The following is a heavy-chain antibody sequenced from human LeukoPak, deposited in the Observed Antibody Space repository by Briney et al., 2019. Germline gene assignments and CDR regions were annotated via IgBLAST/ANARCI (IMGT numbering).Heavy chain of an antibody. D-gene: IGHD3-10*01. CDR2: IHGSGNT. Sequence: SETLSLTCAVSAASISSYHWNWIRQSPGKGLEWIGYIHGSGNTNYNSSLKSRVVISVDTFNKEISLRMDSVTAADTAVYYCARGLGVSGLLSWGPKPRPMSYFDYWGQGILVTVSS. V-gene: IGHV4-59*01. CDR3: ARGLGVSGLLSWGPKPRPMSYFDY. CDR1: AASISSYH. J-gene: IGHJ4*02.